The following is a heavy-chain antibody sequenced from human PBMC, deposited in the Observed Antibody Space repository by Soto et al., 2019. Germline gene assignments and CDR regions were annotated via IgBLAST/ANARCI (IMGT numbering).Heavy chain of an antibody. CDR3: ARDRGAGTFTGFDY. CDR2: IYQSGNT. J-gene: IGHJ4*02. Sequence: QVQLQESGPGLVKPLGTLSLTCTVSGGSISTNNWWMWVRQSPEKGLEWIGEIYQSGNTNYNPSFKSRVTMSVDKSQNEFSLKMTSVTAEDTAIYYCARDRGAGTFTGFDYWGQGTLVTVSS. D-gene: IGHD6-19*01. CDR1: GGSISTNNW. V-gene: IGHV4-4*02.